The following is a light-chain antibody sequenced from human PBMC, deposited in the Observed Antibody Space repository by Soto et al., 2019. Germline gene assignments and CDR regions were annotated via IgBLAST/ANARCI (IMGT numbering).Light chain of an antibody. CDR2: DVT. CDR1: SSDVGGYNF. J-gene: IGLJ2*01. Sequence: QSVLTQPASVSGSPGQSITISCTETSSDVGGYNFVPYYQQHPGKAPKLMIYDVTNRPSGVSNRFSGSKSGNTASLTISGLPAEDEADYYCRSYTSSNTLVFGGGTQLTVL. CDR3: RSYTSSNTLV. V-gene: IGLV2-14*01.